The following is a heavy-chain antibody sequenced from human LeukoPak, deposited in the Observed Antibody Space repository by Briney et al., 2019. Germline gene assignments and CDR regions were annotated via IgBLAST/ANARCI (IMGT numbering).Heavy chain of an antibody. D-gene: IGHD1-1*01. J-gene: IGHJ6*02. Sequence: SETLSLTCTVSGGSISNYFSTWIRQPPGKGLEWIGYIYHRGTTNYNPSLKSRVTISVDTSKNQFSLELRSVTTADTAVYYWARSRRLKVQCPIYGMDVGGQGPTVTVSS. CDR2: IYHRGTT. CDR1: GGSISNYF. V-gene: IGHV4-59*03. CDR3: ARSRRLKVQCPIYGMDV.